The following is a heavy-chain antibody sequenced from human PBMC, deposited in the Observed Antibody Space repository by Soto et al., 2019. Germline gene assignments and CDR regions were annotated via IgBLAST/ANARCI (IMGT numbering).Heavy chain of an antibody. J-gene: IGHJ6*02. CDR3: ARGGEYYYDSSGDGGIYYYGMDV. Sequence: GGSLRLSCAASGFTFSSYGMHWVRQAPGKGLEWVAVIWYDGSNKYYADSVKGRFTISRDNSKNTLYLQMYSLRAEDTAVYYCARGGEYYYDSSGDGGIYYYGMDVWGQGTTVTVSS. CDR1: GFTFSSYG. V-gene: IGHV3-33*01. D-gene: IGHD3-22*01. CDR2: IWYDGSNK.